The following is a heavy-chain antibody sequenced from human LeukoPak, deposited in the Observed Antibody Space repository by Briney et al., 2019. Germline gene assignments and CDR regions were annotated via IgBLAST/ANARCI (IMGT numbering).Heavy chain of an antibody. CDR2: IYPGDSDT. V-gene: IGHV5-51*01. CDR3: ARHVSRGWYGMDV. CDR1: GYSFTSHW. Sequence: GESLKISCKGSGYSFTSHWIGWVRQMPGKGLEWMGIIYPGDSDTRYSPSFQGQVTISADKSISTAYLQWSSLKASDTAMYYCARHVSRGWYGMDVWGQGTTVTVSS. D-gene: IGHD2-15*01. J-gene: IGHJ6*02.